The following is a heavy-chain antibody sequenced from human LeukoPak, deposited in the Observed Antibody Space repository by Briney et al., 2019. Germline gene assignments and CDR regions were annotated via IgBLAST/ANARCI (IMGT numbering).Heavy chain of an antibody. J-gene: IGHJ4*02. D-gene: IGHD6-13*01. V-gene: IGHV3-64D*06. CDR3: VKDLYKGDTSSWYYFDY. CDR2: ISSYGDKT. Sequence: GGSLRLSCSASGFTFSKCAMHWVRQAPGKGPEYVSVISSYGDKTYYADSVKGRFTISRDNSENTVSLQMSSLRAEDTAVYYCVKDLYKGDTSSWYYFDYWGQGTLVTVSS. CDR1: GFTFSKCA.